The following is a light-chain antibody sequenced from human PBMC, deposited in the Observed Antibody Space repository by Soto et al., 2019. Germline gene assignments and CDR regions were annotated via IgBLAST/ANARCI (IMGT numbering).Light chain of an antibody. Sequence: IQMTQSPSSLSASVGDTVTVTCRASQGIRNYLNWFQQKPGKAPKRLISVASTLQSGVPSRFSGSGSGTEFILTISSLQPEDSATYYCLQHNTYPYTFGQGTKLEIK. J-gene: IGKJ2*01. CDR2: VAS. CDR3: LQHNTYPYT. CDR1: QGIRNY. V-gene: IGKV1-17*01.